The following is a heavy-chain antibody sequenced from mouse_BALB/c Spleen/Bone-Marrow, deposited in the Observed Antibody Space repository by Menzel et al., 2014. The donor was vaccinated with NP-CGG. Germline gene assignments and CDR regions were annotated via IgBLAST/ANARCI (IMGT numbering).Heavy chain of an antibody. Sequence: QVQLQQSGPELVKPGASVKISCKASGYAFSSSWMNWVKQRPGQGLEWIGRIYPGDGDTNYNGKFKGEATLTADKSSSTAYMQLSSLTSVDSAVYFCARFSTVYYFDYWGQGTTLTVSS. D-gene: IGHD4-1*02. V-gene: IGHV1-82*01. CDR2: IYPGDGDT. J-gene: IGHJ2*01. CDR1: GYAFSSSW. CDR3: ARFSTVYYFDY.